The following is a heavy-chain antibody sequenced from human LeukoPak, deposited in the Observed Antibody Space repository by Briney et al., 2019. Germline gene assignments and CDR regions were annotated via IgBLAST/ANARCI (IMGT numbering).Heavy chain of an antibody. Sequence: SETLSLTRTVYGDHLTNYYWSWIRQPAAKGLEWIGRIYTSGSTSYNPSLKRRVTMSVDTSKNQFSLKLSSVTAADTAVYYCARGCSSTSRWLRMDVWGQGTTVTVSS. V-gene: IGHV4-4*07. CDR3: ARGCSSTSRWLRMDV. CDR2: IYTSGST. J-gene: IGHJ6*02. CDR1: GDHLTNYY. D-gene: IGHD2-2*01.